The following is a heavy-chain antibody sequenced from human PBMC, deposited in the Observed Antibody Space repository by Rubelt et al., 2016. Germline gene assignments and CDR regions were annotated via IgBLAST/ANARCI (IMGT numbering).Heavy chain of an antibody. CDR2: FSYSGRT. CDR3: ARSFMVVSAIDY. D-gene: IGHD2-15*01. V-gene: IGHV4-39*07. J-gene: IGHJ4*02. CDR1: VGSISSNSYY. Sequence: QLQLQESGPGLVKPSETLSLTCTVSVGSISSNSYYWGWIRQPPGKGLEWIGSFSYSGRTYYNPSLKSRDTISEDTSKNQFSLKLSSVTAADTAVYYCARSFMVVSAIDYWGQGTLVTVSS.